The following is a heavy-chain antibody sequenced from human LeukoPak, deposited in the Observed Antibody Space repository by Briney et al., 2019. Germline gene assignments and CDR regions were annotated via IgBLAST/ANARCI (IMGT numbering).Heavy chain of an antibody. CDR1: GFIVSSNY. Sequence: GPSLSPSCAASGFIVSSNYMSWVRQAAGKGLEWVSVISGSGGTTYYGDSVNGRFTISRDNSKNTLYLQMNSLRAEDTAMYYCAREASILDYWGQGTLVTVSS. V-gene: IGHV3-53*01. J-gene: IGHJ4*02. CDR2: ISGSGGTT. CDR3: AREASILDY.